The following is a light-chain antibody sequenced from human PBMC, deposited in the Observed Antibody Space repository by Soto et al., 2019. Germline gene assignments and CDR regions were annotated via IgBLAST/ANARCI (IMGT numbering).Light chain of an antibody. J-gene: IGLJ2*01. CDR2: DTT. CDR1: GSNIGAGYD. V-gene: IGLV1-40*01. Sequence: QSVLTQPPSVSGAPGQRVTISCTGSGSNIGAGYDVHWYQQLPGTVPKVLIYDTTNRPSGVPDRFSGSKSGSSASLAITGLQAEDEADYYCQSYDISLRGSTVFGGGTQLTVL. CDR3: QSYDISLRGSTV.